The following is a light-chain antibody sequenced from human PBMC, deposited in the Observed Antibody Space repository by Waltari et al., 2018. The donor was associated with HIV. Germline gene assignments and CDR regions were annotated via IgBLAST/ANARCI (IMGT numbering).Light chain of an antibody. V-gene: IGKV3-15*01. CDR1: QSVGSS. Sequence: EIVMAPSPAPLSVSPGETATVSCTASQSVGSSLAWYQQKPGQAPRLLIYGASTRATGIAARFSGSGSGTDFTLTISSLQSEDFVVYYCQQYSNWPLTFGGGTKVEI. CDR2: GAS. J-gene: IGKJ4*01. CDR3: QQYSNWPLT.